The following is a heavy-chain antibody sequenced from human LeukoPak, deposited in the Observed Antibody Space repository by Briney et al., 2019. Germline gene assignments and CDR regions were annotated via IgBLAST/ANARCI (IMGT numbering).Heavy chain of an antibody. J-gene: IGHJ4*02. CDR3: AKDLRGIAAAGTIGWAVLDY. V-gene: IGHV3-23*01. CDR1: GFSFTTNA. D-gene: IGHD6-13*01. CDR2: ISGSGGST. Sequence: GGSLRLSCTASGFSFTTNAMTWVRQAPGKGLEWVSAISGSGGSTYYADSVKGRFTISRDNSKNTLYLQMNSLRAEDTAVYYCAKDLRGIAAAGTIGWAVLDYWGQGTLVTVSS.